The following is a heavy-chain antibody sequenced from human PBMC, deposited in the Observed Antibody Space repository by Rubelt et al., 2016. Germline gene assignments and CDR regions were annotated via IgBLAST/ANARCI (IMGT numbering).Heavy chain of an antibody. CDR2: IYWDDDK. CDR1: GFSLSTSGVG. D-gene: IGHD5-18*01. Sequence: QITLKESGPTLVKPTQTLTLTCTFSGFSLSTSGVGVGWVRQPPGKALEWLALIYWDDDKRYSPSLEGRLNITMATSKNHVVLPMTYMCPVDKSTYYCANRQEYNGDWDTAPHGLDYWGQGTLVTVSS. V-gene: IGHV2-5*02. J-gene: IGHJ4*02. CDR3: ANRQEYNGDWDTAPHGLDY.